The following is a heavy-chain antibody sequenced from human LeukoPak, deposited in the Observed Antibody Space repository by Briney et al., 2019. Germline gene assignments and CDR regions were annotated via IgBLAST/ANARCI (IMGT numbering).Heavy chain of an antibody. CDR1: GGFFSGYY. CDR3: ARADKRTGSGDERKYYFDY. D-gene: IGHD3-10*01. CDR2: INHSGST. V-gene: IGHV4-34*01. J-gene: IGHJ4*02. Sequence: SETLSLTCAVYGGFFSGYYWSWIRQPPGKGLEWIGEINHSGSTNYNPSLKSRVTISVDTSKNQFSLKLSSVTAADTAVYYCARADKRTGSGDERKYYFDYWGQGTLVTVSS.